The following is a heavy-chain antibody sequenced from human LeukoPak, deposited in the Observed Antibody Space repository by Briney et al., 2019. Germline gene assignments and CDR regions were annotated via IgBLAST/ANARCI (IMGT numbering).Heavy chain of an antibody. D-gene: IGHD4-17*01. Sequence: SETLSLTCAVYGGSFSGYYWSWIRQPAGKGLEWIGRIYTSGSTNYNPSLKSRVTMSVDTSKNQFSLKLSSVTAADTAVYYCATSTVTSDMDVWGKGTTVTISS. J-gene: IGHJ6*03. CDR1: GGSFSGYY. CDR2: IYTSGST. V-gene: IGHV4-59*10. CDR3: ATSTVTSDMDV.